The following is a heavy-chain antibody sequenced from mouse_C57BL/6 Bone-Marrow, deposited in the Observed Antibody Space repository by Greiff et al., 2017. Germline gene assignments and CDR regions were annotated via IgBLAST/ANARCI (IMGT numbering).Heavy chain of an antibody. Sequence: VQLQQSGPELARPWASVKISCQAFYTFSRRVHFAIRDTNYWMQWVKQRPGQGLEWIGAIYPGNGDTSYNQKFKGKATLTADKSSSTAYLQLSRLTSEDSAFYYCAFLVGYYPYYAMDYWGQGTSVTVSS. CDR1: YTFSRRVH. D-gene: IGHD2-3*01. CDR2: GQGLEWIG. J-gene: IGHJ4*01. CDR3: SEDSAFYYCAFLVGYYPYYAMDY. V-gene: IGHV1-87*01.